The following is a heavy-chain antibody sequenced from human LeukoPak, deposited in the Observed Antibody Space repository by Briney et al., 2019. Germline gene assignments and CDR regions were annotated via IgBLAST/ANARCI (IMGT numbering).Heavy chain of an antibody. CDR2: MGPTGDT. J-gene: IGHJ3*01. V-gene: IGHV3-23*01. CDR3: AKATPYGITWASGFDL. Sequence: PGGSLRLSCAGSGFTFTKFAMTWVRQAPGKGLEWVSSMGPTGDTYYLDSVKSRFSRSRDTSKSTMSLQMTTLRADDTAVYFCAKATPYGITWASGFDLWGQGTMVTVSS. D-gene: IGHD3-3*01. CDR1: GFTFTKFA.